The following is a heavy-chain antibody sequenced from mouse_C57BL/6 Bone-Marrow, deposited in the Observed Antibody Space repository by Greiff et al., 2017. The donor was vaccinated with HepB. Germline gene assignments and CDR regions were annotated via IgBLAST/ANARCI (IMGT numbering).Heavy chain of an antibody. D-gene: IGHD2-3*01. CDR3: AMMYTTQYYFDY. J-gene: IGHJ2*01. Sequence: VQLQQSGPELVKPGASVKISCKASGYSFTDYFMNWVMQSHGKSLEWIGVINPYYGNTIYNQKFKGKATLTVDQSSSTAYMQLSSLTSEDSADYDCAMMYTTQYYFDYWGQGTTLTVSS. V-gene: IGHV1-39*01. CDR2: INPYYGNT. CDR1: GYSFTDYF.